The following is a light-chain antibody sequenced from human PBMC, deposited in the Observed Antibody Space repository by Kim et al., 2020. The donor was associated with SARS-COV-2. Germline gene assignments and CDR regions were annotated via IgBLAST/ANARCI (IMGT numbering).Light chain of an antibody. CDR3: CSYPVK. CDR2: NVH. J-gene: IGLJ2*01. CDR1: SCNIGAYNY. V-gene: IGLV2-11*01. Sequence: GSPGQPLTIHFPDSSCNIGAYNYISWYHLHPGKPPKPLIYNVHKRPSGVLERFSGSKSGKTAFLTVSGLQNEDETDYYCCSYPVKFGGVTQLTVL.